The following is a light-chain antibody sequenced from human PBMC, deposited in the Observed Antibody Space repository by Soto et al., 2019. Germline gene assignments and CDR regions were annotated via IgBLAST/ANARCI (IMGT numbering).Light chain of an antibody. V-gene: IGKV1-17*03. J-gene: IGKJ4*01. Sequence: DIPMTQSPSAMSSSVGDRVTITCRASQGISNSLAWFQQKPGKVPKRLIYAASILQSGVPSRSSGSGAVTEFTLTISSLQPEDFATYYCIQHNSYPPTFGGGTKVEIK. CDR3: IQHNSYPPT. CDR2: AAS. CDR1: QGISNS.